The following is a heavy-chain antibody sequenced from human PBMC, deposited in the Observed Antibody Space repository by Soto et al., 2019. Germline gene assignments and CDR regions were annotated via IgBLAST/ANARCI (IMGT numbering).Heavy chain of an antibody. Sequence: QELLVESGGGVVQPGRSLRLSCAASGFTFSSFAMHWVRQAPGKGLEWVSVIPFNGLGQFYPDSIRVWFTTYRDTSKNDPYLQLDSLRPDDTAVYYWTRGGKGLRGAFDVGGHETEVRVS. CDR2: IPFNGLGQ. CDR1: GFTFSSFA. V-gene: IGHV3-30*03. CDR3: TRGGKGLRGAFDV. D-gene: IGHD3-16*01. J-gene: IGHJ3*01.